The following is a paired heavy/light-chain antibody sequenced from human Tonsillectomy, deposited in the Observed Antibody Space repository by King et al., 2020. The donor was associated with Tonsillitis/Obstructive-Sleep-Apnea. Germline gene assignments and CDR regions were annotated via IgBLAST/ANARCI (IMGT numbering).Heavy chain of an antibody. Sequence: QVQLVQSGAEVKKPGASVKVSCKASGYIFNRYHMNWVRQAPGQGLEWMGLINPNGGGTSYAQTFQGRLTLTSDTPSSTVYMELSSLRHEDTAVYYCVRGGEEASGSYWDNWFDPWGQGTLVTVSS. V-gene: IGHV1-46*02. CDR2: INPNGGGT. J-gene: IGHJ5*02. CDR1: GYIFNRYH. D-gene: IGHD3-10*01. CDR3: VRGGEEASGSYWDNWFDP.
Light chain of an antibody. CDR1: DSNIGAGYD. CDR3: QSYDPSLIPCYV. V-gene: IGLV1-40*01. Sequence: QSVLTQPPSVSGAPGQRVTISCTGSDSNIGAGYDVHWYQQLPGTAPKLLIYGNTNRPSGVPDRFSGSKSGTSASLAITGLRAEDEADYYCQSYDPSLIPCYVFGTGTKVTVL. J-gene: IGLJ1*01. CDR2: GNT.